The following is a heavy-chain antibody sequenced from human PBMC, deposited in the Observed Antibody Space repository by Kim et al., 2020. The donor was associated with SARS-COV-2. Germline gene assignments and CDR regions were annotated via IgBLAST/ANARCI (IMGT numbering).Heavy chain of an antibody. CDR1: GFTFDDYA. V-gene: IGHV3-9*01. Sequence: GGSLRLSCAASGFTFDDYAMHWVRQAPGKGLEWVSGISWNSGSIGYADSVKGRFTISRDNAKNSLYLPLNSLRAEDTALYYCAKGSPGIATHYYYHYGMDVWGQGTTATVSS. CDR3: AKGSPGIATHYYYHYGMDV. CDR2: ISWNSGSI. J-gene: IGHJ6*02. D-gene: IGHD6-13*01.